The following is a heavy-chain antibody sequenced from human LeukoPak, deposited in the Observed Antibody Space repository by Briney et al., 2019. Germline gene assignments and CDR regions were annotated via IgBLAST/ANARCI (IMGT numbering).Heavy chain of an antibody. D-gene: IGHD3-22*01. Sequence: SETLSLTCTVSGGSISSYYWSWIRQPPGKGLEWIGYIYYSGSTNYNPSLKSRVTISVDTSKNQFSLKLSSVTAADTAVYYCARGEGEGLDYYDSSGSLARWGQGTLVTVSS. J-gene: IGHJ4*02. CDR2: IYYSGST. V-gene: IGHV4-59*01. CDR1: GGSISSYY. CDR3: ARGEGEGLDYYDSSGSLAR.